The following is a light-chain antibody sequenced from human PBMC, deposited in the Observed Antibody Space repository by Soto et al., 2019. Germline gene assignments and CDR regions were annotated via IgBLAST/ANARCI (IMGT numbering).Light chain of an antibody. J-gene: IGLJ1*01. Sequence: QSVLTQPPSASGTPGQRVTISCSGSSSNIESNTVTWYQQLPGTAPKLVIYNNYDRPSGVPDRFSGSTSGTSASLVIRGLQSEDEADYYCAAWDDILNGYVFGGGTK. CDR2: NNY. CDR3: AAWDDILNGYV. V-gene: IGLV1-44*01. CDR1: SSNIESNT.